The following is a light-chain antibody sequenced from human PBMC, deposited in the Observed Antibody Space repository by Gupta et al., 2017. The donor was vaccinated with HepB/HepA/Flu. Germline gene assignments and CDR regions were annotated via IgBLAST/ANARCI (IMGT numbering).Light chain of an antibody. Sequence: DIVMSQSPDSLAVSLGERATINCKSSQSVFYSSNNKNYLTWYQQKPGQPPKLLIYWASTREFGVPDRFSGSGSGTDFTLTISSRQAEDVAVYYCQQYYNIPPTFGQGTKVEIK. J-gene: IGKJ1*01. CDR1: QSVFYSSNNKNY. CDR3: QQYYNIPPT. CDR2: WAS. V-gene: IGKV4-1*01.